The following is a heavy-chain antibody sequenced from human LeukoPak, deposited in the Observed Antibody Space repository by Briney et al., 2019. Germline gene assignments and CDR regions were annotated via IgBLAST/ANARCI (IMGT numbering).Heavy chain of an antibody. D-gene: IGHD3-10*01. Sequence: GGSLRLSCAASGFTFNSYAMSWVRQAPRKGLEWVSAISGSGSTTYYADSVKGRFTMSRDNSKNTLYLHMNRLRGEDTAVYYCAKGEGGSGSYINAFDIWGPGTMVTVSS. J-gene: IGHJ3*02. CDR1: GFTFNSYA. CDR3: AKGEGGSGSYINAFDI. CDR2: ISGSGSTT. V-gene: IGHV3-23*01.